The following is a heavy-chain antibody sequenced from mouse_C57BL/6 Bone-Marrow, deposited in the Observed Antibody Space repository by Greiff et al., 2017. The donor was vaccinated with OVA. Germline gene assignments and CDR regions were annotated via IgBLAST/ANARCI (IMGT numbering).Heavy chain of an antibody. Sequence: QVQLQQSGAELVRPGTSVKVSCKASGYAFTNYLIEWVKQRPGQGLEWIGVINPGSGGTNYNEKFKGKATLTADKSSSTAYMQLSSLTSEDSAVYFCARRRRVYYYAMDYWGQGTSVTVSS. CDR2: INPGSGGT. V-gene: IGHV1-54*01. D-gene: IGHD2-12*01. CDR1: GYAFTNYL. CDR3: ARRRRVYYYAMDY. J-gene: IGHJ4*01.